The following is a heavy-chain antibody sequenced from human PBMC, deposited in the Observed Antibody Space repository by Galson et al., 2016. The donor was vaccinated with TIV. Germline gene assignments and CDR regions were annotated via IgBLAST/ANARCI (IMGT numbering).Heavy chain of an antibody. D-gene: IGHD2-8*01. J-gene: IGHJ6*02. CDR1: GFTFRSYL. CDR3: ARQSVRKAYYYGMDV. Sequence: LRLSCAASGFTFRSYLVTWVRQAPGKGLEWVANINDDGSEKYYVDSVRGRFTISRDNAKNSLYLQMSSLRVEDTAVYYCARQSVRKAYYYGMDVWGQGTTVIVSS. CDR2: INDDGSEK. V-gene: IGHV3-7*01.